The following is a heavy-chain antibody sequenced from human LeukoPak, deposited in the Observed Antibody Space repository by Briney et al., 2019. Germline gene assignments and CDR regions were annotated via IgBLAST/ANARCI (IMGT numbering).Heavy chain of an antibody. Sequence: SVKVSCKASGGTFSSYAISWVRQAPGQGLEWMGRIIPILGIANYAQKFQGRVTITADKSTSTAYMELSSLRSEDTAVYYCARISDGYSYGPFDYWGQGTLVTVSS. J-gene: IGHJ4*02. D-gene: IGHD5-18*01. V-gene: IGHV1-69*04. CDR1: GGTFSSYA. CDR2: IIPILGIA. CDR3: ARISDGYSYGPFDY.